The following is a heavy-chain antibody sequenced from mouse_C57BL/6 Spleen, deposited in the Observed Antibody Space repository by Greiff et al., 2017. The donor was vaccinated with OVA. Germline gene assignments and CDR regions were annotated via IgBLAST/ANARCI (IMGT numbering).Heavy chain of an antibody. CDR3: ARGLVTDY. J-gene: IGHJ2*01. D-gene: IGHD2-2*01. V-gene: IGHV1-69*01. CDR2: IDPSDSYT. Sequence: VQLQQPGAELVMPGASVKLSCKASGYTFTSYWMHWVKQRPGQGLEWIGEIDPSDSYTNYNQKFKGKSTLTVDKSSSTAYMQLSSLTSEDSAVYYCARGLVTDYWGQGTTLTVSS. CDR1: GYTFTSYW.